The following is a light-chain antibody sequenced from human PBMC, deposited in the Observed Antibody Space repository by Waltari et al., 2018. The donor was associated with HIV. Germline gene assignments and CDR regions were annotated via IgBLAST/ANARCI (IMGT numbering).Light chain of an antibody. Sequence: QSVLTQPPSASGTPGQRVHISCSGGSPNIGSNPVNWYRQFPGEAPKLLIYTNLPRPSGVPDRFSGSKSGTSASLAISGLQSEDEADFYCAVWDDSLRSVLFGGGTRLTVL. V-gene: IGLV1-44*01. CDR2: TNL. CDR1: SPNIGSNP. J-gene: IGLJ3*02. CDR3: AVWDDSLRSVL.